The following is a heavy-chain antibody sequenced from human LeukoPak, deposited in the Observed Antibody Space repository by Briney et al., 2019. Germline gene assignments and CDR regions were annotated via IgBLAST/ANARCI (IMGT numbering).Heavy chain of an antibody. D-gene: IGHD4-17*01. CDR1: GFTFSSYG. V-gene: IGHV3-30*03. J-gene: IGHJ4*02. CDR3: AFQAGDFDY. CDR2: ISYDGSNN. Sequence: GRSLRLSCAASGFTFSSYGMHWVRQAPGKGLEWVAVISYDGSNNYYADSVKGRFTISRDNSKNTLYLQMNSLRAEDTAVYYCAFQAGDFDYWGQGTLVTVSS.